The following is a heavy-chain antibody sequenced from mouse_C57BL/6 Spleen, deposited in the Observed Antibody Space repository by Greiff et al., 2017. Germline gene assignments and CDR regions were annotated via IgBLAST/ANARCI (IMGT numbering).Heavy chain of an antibody. J-gene: IGHJ2*01. CDR3: ARSGSSNYYFDY. CDR1: GYTFTSYW. Sequence: VQLQQPGAELVRPGSSVKLSCKASGYTFTSYWMDWVKQRPGQGLEWIGNIYPSDSETHYNQKFKDKATLTVDKSSSTAYMQLSSLTSEDSAVYYCARSGSSNYYFDYWGQGTTLTVSS. CDR2: IYPSDSET. V-gene: IGHV1-61*01. D-gene: IGHD1-1*01.